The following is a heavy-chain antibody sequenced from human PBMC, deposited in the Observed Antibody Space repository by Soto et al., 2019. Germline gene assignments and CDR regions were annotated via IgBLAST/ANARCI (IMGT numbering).Heavy chain of an antibody. J-gene: IGHJ4*02. CDR3: ARARGRPNARTDY. CDR1: GGSISSYY. CDR2: IYYSGST. D-gene: IGHD3-10*01. Sequence: PSGTLSLTCTVSGGSISSYYWSWIRQPPGKGLEWIGYIYYSGSTNYNPSLKSRVTISVDTSKNQFSLKLSSVTAADTAVYYCARARGRPNARTDYRGQRTLGTGSS. V-gene: IGHV4-59*01.